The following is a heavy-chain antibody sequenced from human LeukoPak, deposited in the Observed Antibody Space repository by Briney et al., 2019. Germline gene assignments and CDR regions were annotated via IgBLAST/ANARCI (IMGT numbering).Heavy chain of an antibody. V-gene: IGHV1-18*01. J-gene: IGHJ4*02. CDR2: ISAYNGNT. CDR1: GYTFTSYG. Sequence: VASVKVSCKASGYTFTSYGISWVRQAPGQGLEWMGWISAYNGNTNYAQKLQGRVTMTTDTSTSTAYMELRSLRSDDTAVYYCARDKWRVAAAAYYFDYWGQGTLVTVSS. CDR3: ARDKWRVAAAAYYFDY. D-gene: IGHD6-13*01.